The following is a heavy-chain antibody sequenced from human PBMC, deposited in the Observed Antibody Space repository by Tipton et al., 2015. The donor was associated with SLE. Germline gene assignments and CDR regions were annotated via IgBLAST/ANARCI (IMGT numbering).Heavy chain of an antibody. CDR1: GFTFSDYY. Sequence: SLRLSCAASGFTFSDYYMSWVRQAPGKGLQWLSYISSGGSTRYYADSVEGRFTISRDNSKNSLFLQMNSLRADDTAVYFCARVIVPYYYGMDVWGQGTTVTVSS. CDR2: ISSGGSTR. CDR3: ARVIVPYYYGMDV. V-gene: IGHV3-11*01. J-gene: IGHJ6*02. D-gene: IGHD2-21*01.